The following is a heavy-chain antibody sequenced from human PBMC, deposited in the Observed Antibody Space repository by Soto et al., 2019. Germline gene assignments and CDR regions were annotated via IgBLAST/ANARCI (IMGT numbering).Heavy chain of an antibody. Sequence: QVRLQQWGAGQLKHSETLLLTCAVYGGSFSDCYWTWVRQPPGKGLEWIGEINHSGSANYNPSLKTRVTISVDTSKNQFSLKLNSVTAADTAVYYCAREVPSRYFDLWGRGTPVTVSS. CDR1: GGSFSDCY. CDR3: AREVPSRYFDL. J-gene: IGHJ2*01. CDR2: INHSGSA. D-gene: IGHD3-10*01. V-gene: IGHV4-34*01.